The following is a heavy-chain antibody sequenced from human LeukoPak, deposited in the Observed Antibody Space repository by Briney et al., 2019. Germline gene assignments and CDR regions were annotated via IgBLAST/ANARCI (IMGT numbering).Heavy chain of an antibody. CDR3: ARVSGGLLPDY. Sequence: SETLSLTCAVYGGSFSGYYWSWLRQPPGKGLEWIGEINHSGSTNYNPSLKSRVTISVDTSKNQFSLKLSSVTAADTAVYYCARVSGGLLPDYWGQGTLVTVSS. V-gene: IGHV4-34*01. CDR2: INHSGST. CDR1: GGSFSGYY. J-gene: IGHJ4*02. D-gene: IGHD2-15*01.